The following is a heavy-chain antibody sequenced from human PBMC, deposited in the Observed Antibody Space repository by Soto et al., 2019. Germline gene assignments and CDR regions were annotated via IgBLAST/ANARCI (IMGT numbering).Heavy chain of an antibody. CDR1: GGSISDISYC. J-gene: IGHJ5*02. Sequence: SDTLSLTCTVSGGSISDISYCWGWIRQPPGKGLQWIGCMFYSGATYYNPSLKNRVTLSVDTSNNEFSLKLVSVTAPDTAVYYCARHKSGSDWLDPWGQGTRGTVSA. CDR3: ARHKSGSDWLDP. V-gene: IGHV4-39*01. CDR2: MFYSGAT. D-gene: IGHD2-15*01.